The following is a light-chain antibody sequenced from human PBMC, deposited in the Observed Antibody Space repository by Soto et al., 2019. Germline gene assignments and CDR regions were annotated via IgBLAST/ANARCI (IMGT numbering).Light chain of an antibody. J-gene: IGLJ3*02. CDR3: AAWDDSLSGLV. V-gene: IGLV1-47*01. CDR2: RNT. Sequence: QSVLTQPPSASGTPGQRVIISCSGSSSNIGTNYVYWYQQLPGTAPKLLISRNTQRPSGVPDRFSGSKSGTSASLAISGLRSEDEADYFCAAWDDSLSGLVFGGVTKLTVL. CDR1: SSNIGTNY.